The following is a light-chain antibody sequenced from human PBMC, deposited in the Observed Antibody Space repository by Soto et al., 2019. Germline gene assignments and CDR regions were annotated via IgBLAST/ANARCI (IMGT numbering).Light chain of an antibody. CDR2: DST. CDR1: QSIHTS. V-gene: IGKV3-11*01. J-gene: IGKJ5*01. Sequence: VLTQSPATLSLSPGERATLSCRASQSIHTSLAWYQQKSGKPPRLVIYDSTLRANGVPDRFGGSRSGTEFTLTINSLETEDFAVYYCQQRNVWPPITFGQGTRLEI. CDR3: QQRNVWPPIT.